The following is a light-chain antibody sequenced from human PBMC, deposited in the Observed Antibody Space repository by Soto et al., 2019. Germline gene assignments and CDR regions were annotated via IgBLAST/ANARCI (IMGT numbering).Light chain of an antibody. Sequence: QSVLTQPASVSGSPGQSITISCTGTSRDVGGYNYVSWYQQHPGKVPKLMIYGVSNRPSGVSSRFSGSKSGNTASLTISGLQVEDDAHYYCTSYTSSSSVVFGGGTKVTVL. CDR3: TSYTSSSSVV. CDR1: SRDVGGYNY. J-gene: IGLJ2*01. CDR2: GVS. V-gene: IGLV2-14*01.